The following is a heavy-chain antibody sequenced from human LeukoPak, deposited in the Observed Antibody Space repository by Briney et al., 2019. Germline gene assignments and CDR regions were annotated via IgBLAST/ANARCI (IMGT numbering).Heavy chain of an antibody. Sequence: PSETLPLTCTVSGGSISSFYWSWIRQPPGKGLEWIGYVYYSGSTNYNPSLKSRVTISVDTSKNQFSLRLSSVTAADTAVYYCARLKPYYYGSGSYTFDYWGQGTLVTVSS. J-gene: IGHJ4*02. V-gene: IGHV4-59*12. CDR1: GGSISSFY. D-gene: IGHD3-10*01. CDR2: VYYSGST. CDR3: ARLKPYYYGSGSYTFDY.